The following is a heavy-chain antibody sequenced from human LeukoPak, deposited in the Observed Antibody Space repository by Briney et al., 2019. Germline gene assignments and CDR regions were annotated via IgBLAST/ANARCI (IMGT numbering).Heavy chain of an antibody. CDR2: ISGSGGST. V-gene: IGHV3-23*01. CDR1: GFTFSSYA. Sequence: GGSLRLSCAASGFTFSSYAMSWVRQAPGKGLEWVSAISGSGGSTYYADSVKGRFTISRDNSKNTLYLQMNSLRAEDTAVYYCAKGSTYYYDSSGYYYVPFDYWGQGTLVTVSS. J-gene: IGHJ4*02. CDR3: AKGSTYYYDSSGYYYVPFDY. D-gene: IGHD3-22*01.